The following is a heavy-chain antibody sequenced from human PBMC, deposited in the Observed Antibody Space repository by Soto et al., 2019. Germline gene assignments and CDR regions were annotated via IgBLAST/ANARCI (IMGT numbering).Heavy chain of an antibody. V-gene: IGHV3-23*01. CDR2: ISGSGGNT. CDR3: AREFPFKLDGYNLGGADYFDY. D-gene: IGHD5-12*01. CDR1: RFTFSSYA. Sequence: PGGSLRLSCAASRFTFSSYAMSWVRQGPGKRLEWVSSISGSGGNTYYTDSVKGRFTVSRDNAKNSLYLQMNSLRAEDTAVYYCAREFPFKLDGYNLGGADYFDYWGQGTLVTVSS. J-gene: IGHJ4*02.